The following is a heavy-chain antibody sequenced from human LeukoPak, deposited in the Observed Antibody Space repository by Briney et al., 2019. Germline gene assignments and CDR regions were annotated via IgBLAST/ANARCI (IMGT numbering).Heavy chain of an antibody. J-gene: IGHJ5*02. CDR3: ATSTDIVVAPAARGYNWFDP. Sequence: PSETLSLTCAVYGGSFSGYYWSWIRQPPGKGLEWIGEINHSGSTNYNPSLKSRVTISVDTSKNQFSLKLSSVTAADTAVYYCATSTDIVVAPAARGYNWFDPWGQGTLVTVSS. CDR2: INHSGST. CDR1: GGSFSGYY. V-gene: IGHV4-34*01. D-gene: IGHD2-2*01.